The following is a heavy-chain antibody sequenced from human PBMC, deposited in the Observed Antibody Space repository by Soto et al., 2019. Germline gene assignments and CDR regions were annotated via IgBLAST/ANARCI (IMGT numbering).Heavy chain of an antibody. CDR1: GFTFSSYA. Sequence: GGSLRLSCAASGFTFSSYAMHWVRQAPGKGLEYVSAISSNGGSTYYANSVKGRFTISRDNSKNTLYLQMGSLRAEDMAVYYCASLTTLGIASNDAFDIWGQGTMVTVSS. D-gene: IGHD2-21*01. J-gene: IGHJ3*02. CDR2: ISSNGGST. V-gene: IGHV3-64*01. CDR3: ASLTTLGIASNDAFDI.